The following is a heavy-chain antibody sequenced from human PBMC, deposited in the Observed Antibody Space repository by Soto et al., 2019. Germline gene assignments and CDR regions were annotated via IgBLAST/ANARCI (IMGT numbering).Heavy chain of an antibody. CDR3: ASTYGSGSYYTDRYYYYYGMDV. D-gene: IGHD3-10*01. CDR2: IYPGDSDT. CDR1: GYSFTSYW. J-gene: IGHJ6*02. Sequence: GESLKISCKGSGYSFTSYWIGWVRQMPGKGLEWMGIIYPGDSDTRYSPSFQGQVTISADKSISTAYLQWSSLKASDTAMYYCASTYGSGSYYTDRYYYYYGMDVWGQGTTVTVSS. V-gene: IGHV5-51*01.